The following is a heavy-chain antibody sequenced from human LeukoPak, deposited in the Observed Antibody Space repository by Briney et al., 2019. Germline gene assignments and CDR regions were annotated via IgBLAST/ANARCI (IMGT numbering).Heavy chain of an antibody. CDR3: ARGPPNWGMVGY. D-gene: IGHD7-27*01. J-gene: IGHJ4*02. Sequence: ASVKVSCKASGYPFTSYDINWVRQATGQGLEWMGWMSSNNGNTSYAQKFQGRVTMTRDTSISTAYMELSSLRSEDTALYYCARGPPNWGMVGYWGQGTLVTVSP. V-gene: IGHV1-8*01. CDR1: GYPFTSYD. CDR2: MSSNNGNT.